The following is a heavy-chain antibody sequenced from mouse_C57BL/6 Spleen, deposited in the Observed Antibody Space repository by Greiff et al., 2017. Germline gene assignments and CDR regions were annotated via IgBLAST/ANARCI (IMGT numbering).Heavy chain of an antibody. CDR3: ARRRLRRGFDY. CDR1: GYTFTGYW. V-gene: IGHV1-9*01. D-gene: IGHD2-4*01. J-gene: IGHJ2*01. Sequence: VKLQQSGAELMKPGASVKLSCKATGYTFTGYWIEWVKKRPGHGLEWIGEILPGSGSTNYNEKFKGKATFTADTSSNTAYMQLISRTTEESAIYYCARRRLRRGFDYWGQGTTRTVSS. CDR2: ILPGSGST.